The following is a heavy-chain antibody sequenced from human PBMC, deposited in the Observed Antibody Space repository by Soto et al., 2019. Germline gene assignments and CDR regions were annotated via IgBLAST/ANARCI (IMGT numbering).Heavy chain of an antibody. Sequence: EVLLVETGGALIQPGGSLRLSCAASGFDVSYNYMSWVRQAPGKGLKWLSIIHPDGATYYAGSVKGRFTISRDNSKNTVHLQMNDLRGDDTAVYYCGSIAVAEGFDPWGQGTLVTVSS. CDR2: IHPDGAT. D-gene: IGHD6-19*01. J-gene: IGHJ5*02. V-gene: IGHV3-53*02. CDR3: GSIAVAEGFDP. CDR1: GFDVSYNY.